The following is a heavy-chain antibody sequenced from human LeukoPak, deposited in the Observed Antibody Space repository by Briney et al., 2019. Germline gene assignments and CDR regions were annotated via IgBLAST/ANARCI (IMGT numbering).Heavy chain of an antibody. CDR3: SRLRAAGIGSSYYHGLDV. Sequence: GGSLKLSCAASAFTFSGSAIHWVRQASGKGLEWVGRVRSKADNYATTYAASVNGRFTISRDDSKNTAYLQMDSLKIEDTAVYYCSRLRAAGIGSSYYHGLDVWGQGTTVTVSS. V-gene: IGHV3-73*01. CDR1: AFTFSGSA. CDR2: VRSKADNYAT. J-gene: IGHJ6*02. D-gene: IGHD6-13*01.